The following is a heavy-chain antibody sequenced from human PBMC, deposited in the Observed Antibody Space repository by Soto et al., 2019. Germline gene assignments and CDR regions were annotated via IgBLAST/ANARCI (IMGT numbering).Heavy chain of an antibody. CDR2: VTDGGINT. V-gene: IGHV3-30*18. D-gene: IGHD6-19*01. CDR1: GFTFSTYA. J-gene: IGHJ4*02. Sequence: PGGSLRLSCAASGFTFSTYAMSWVRQAPGKGLEWVAVVTDGGINTDYADPVKGRFTISRDSSKNTVSLQMTSLRAEDTAVYYCAKGGRQWLVTSDFNYWGQGALVTLSS. CDR3: AKGGRQWLVTSDFNY.